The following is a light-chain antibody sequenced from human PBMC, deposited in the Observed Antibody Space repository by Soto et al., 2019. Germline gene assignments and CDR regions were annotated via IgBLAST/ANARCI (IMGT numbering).Light chain of an antibody. V-gene: IGKV3-20*01. CDR2: GAS. CDR1: QSVSSSY. J-gene: IGKJ2*01. Sequence: EIVVTQSPGTLSLSTGERATLSCRASQSVSSSYLAWYQQKPGQAPRLLIYGASSRATGIPDRFSGSGSGTDFTLTISRLEPEEFAVYYCQQYGSSLYTFGQGPKLEIK. CDR3: QQYGSSLYT.